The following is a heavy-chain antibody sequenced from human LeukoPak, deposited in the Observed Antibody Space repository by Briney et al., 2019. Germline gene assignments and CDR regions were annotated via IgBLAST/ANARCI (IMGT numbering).Heavy chain of an antibody. J-gene: IGHJ5*01. CDR2: IKEDGSEK. D-gene: IGHD3-22*01. V-gene: IGHV3-7*01. Sequence: GGSLRLSCAASGFTFSSYCMNWVRQAPGKGLEWVANIKEDGSEKYYADSVKGRFTISRDNAKNSLYLQMNSLRAEDRAVYYCARLAGPQTLLLPFWFVSWGQGTLVTVSS. CDR1: GFTFSSYC. CDR3: ARLAGPQTLLLPFWFVS.